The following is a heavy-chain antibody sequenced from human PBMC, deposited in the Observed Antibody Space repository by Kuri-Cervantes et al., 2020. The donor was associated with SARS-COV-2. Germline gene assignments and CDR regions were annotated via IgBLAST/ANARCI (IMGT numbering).Heavy chain of an antibody. CDR1: GGSISSGSYY. V-gene: IGHV4-61*02. D-gene: IGHD4-11*01. CDR2: IYTSGST. Sequence: SCTVSGGSISSGSYYWSWIRQPAGKGLEWIGRIYTSGSTNYNPSLKSRVTISVDTSKNQFSLKLSSVTAADTAVYYCARGSTVTRNYYYYYYMDVWGKGTTVTVSS. CDR3: ARGSTVTRNYYYYYYMDV. J-gene: IGHJ6*03.